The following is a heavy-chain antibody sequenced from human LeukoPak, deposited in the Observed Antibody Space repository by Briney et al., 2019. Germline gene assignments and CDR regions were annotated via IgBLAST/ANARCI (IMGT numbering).Heavy chain of an antibody. CDR1: GVTFSSYS. Sequence: GGSLRPSCAASGVTFSSYSMNWVRQAPGKGLEWVSSISSSSSYIYYADSVKGRFTISRDNAKNSLYLQMNSLRAEDTAVYYCARDASGWYHHPHYFYGMDVWGQGTTVTVSS. CDR3: ARDASGWYHHPHYFYGMDV. V-gene: IGHV3-21*01. CDR2: ISSSSSYI. D-gene: IGHD6-13*01. J-gene: IGHJ6*02.